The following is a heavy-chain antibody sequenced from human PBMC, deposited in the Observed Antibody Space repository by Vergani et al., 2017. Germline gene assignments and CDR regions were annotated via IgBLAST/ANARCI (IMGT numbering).Heavy chain of an antibody. D-gene: IGHD2-21*01. Sequence: EVQLLESGGGLVQPGGSLRLSCAASGFTFSSYAMSWVRQAPGKGLEWVSAISGSGGSTYYADSVKGRFTISRDNSKNTLYLQMNSLRAEDTAVYYCARGGAYCGGDCYKLEVANFDYWGQGTLVTVSS. J-gene: IGHJ4*02. CDR3: ARGGAYCGGDCYKLEVANFDY. V-gene: IGHV3-23*01. CDR1: GFTFSSYA. CDR2: ISGSGGST.